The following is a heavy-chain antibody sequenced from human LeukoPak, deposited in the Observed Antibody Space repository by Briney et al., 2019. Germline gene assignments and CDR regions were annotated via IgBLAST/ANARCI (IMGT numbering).Heavy chain of an antibody. J-gene: IGHJ4*02. D-gene: IGHD6-13*01. CDR2: IYYSGST. CDR1: GGSISSSSYY. CDR3: ARPRLIAAEFDY. Sequence: PSETLSLTCTVSGGSISSSSYYWGWICQPPGKGLEWIGSIYYSGSTYYNPSLKSRVTISVDTSKNQFSLKLSSVTAADTAVYYCARPRLIAAEFDYWGQGTLVTVSS. V-gene: IGHV4-39*01.